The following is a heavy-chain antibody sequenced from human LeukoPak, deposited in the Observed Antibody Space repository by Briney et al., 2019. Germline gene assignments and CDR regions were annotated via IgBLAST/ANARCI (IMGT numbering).Heavy chain of an antibody. D-gene: IGHD3-22*01. CDR2: IRSKAYGGTT. Sequence: PGRSLRLSCTASGFTFGDYAMSWVRQAPGKGLEWVSFIRSKAYGGTTEYAASEKGRFTISRDDSKSIAYLQMNSLKTEDTAVYYCRGDSSGYYSDYGMDVWGQGTTVTVSS. CDR3: RGDSSGYYSDYGMDV. J-gene: IGHJ6*02. CDR1: GFTFGDYA. V-gene: IGHV3-49*04.